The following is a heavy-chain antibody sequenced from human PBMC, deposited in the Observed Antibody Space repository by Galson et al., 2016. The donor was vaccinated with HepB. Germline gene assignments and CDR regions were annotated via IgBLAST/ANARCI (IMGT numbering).Heavy chain of an antibody. V-gene: IGHV1-46*01. CDR3: ARAAGISSSDYYFDY. CDR1: GYTFSTYY. D-gene: IGHD6-13*01. J-gene: IGHJ4*02. Sequence: SVKVSCKASGYTFSTYYMHWVRQVPGHGLEWMGIISPSGDSTSYAQKFQGRVTMTRDTSTRTVSMELSSLRSEDTAAYYCARAAGISSSDYYFDYWGQGTLVTVSS. CDR2: ISPSGDST.